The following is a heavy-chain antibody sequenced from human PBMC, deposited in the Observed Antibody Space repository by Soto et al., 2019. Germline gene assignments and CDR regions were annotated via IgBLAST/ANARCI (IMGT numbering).Heavy chain of an antibody. Sequence: SETLSLTCTVSGGSISSYYWSWIRQPPGKGLEWIGYIYYSGSTNYNPSLKSRVTISVDTSKNQFSLKLSSVTAADTAVYYCARDRVHSSRWYNWFDPWGQGTLVTVSS. CDR2: IYYSGST. D-gene: IGHD6-13*01. J-gene: IGHJ5*02. V-gene: IGHV4-59*01. CDR1: GGSISSYY. CDR3: ARDRVHSSRWYNWFDP.